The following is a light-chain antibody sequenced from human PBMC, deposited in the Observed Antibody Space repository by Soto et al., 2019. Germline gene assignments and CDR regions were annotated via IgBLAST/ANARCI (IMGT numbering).Light chain of an antibody. J-gene: IGKJ4*01. V-gene: IGKV3-11*01. Sequence: EVVLTQSPATLSLSPGEGATLSCRASQSVSYYLAWYQQKPGQAPRLLIYDASKRATGIPARFSGSGSGTDFTLTISSVEAEDFAVYYCLQRSKWPLTFGGGTKVEIK. CDR2: DAS. CDR3: LQRSKWPLT. CDR1: QSVSYY.